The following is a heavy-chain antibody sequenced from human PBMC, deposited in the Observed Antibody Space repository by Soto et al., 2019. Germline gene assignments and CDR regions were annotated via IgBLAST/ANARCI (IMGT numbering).Heavy chain of an antibody. V-gene: IGHV2-5*01. Sequence: SGPTLVNPTQTLTLTCTVSGFSLITSGVGVGWIRQPPGKALEWLALIYWNDDKRYSPSLKSRLTITKDTSKNQVVLTMTNMDPVDTATYYCARSYYDFWSGKIDYWGQGPLVTVSS. CDR1: GFSLITSGVG. D-gene: IGHD3-3*01. CDR3: ARSYYDFWSGKIDY. CDR2: IYWNDDK. J-gene: IGHJ4*02.